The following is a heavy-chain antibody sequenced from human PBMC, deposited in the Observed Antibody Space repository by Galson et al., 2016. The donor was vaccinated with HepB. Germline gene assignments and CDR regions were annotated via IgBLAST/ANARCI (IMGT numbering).Heavy chain of an antibody. CDR3: AIDLRAGPAANEHSHL. Sequence: SLRLSCEASGFTVSDYSIHWVRQAPGKGLEWVAVISRNDNHVSYGQSVRGRFTMSRDSAKSSVFLQMNRLRAEDTAIYYCAIDLRAGPAANEHSHLWGPGTPVTVSS. CDR1: GFTVSDYS. J-gene: IGHJ1*01. CDR2: ISRNDNHV. D-gene: IGHD2-2*01. V-gene: IGHV3-11*04.